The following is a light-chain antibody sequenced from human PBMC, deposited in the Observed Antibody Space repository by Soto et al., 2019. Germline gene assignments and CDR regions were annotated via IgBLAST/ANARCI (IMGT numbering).Light chain of an antibody. V-gene: IGLV2-14*01. CDR1: SSDVGSFNY. J-gene: IGLJ1*01. CDR2: DVS. Sequence: QSALTQPASVSGSPGQSIAISCTGTSSDVGSFNYVSWYQQHPGKVPKLMIYDVSNRPSGVSDRFSGSKSGNTASLTISGPQAEDEADYYCSSYTTSSTYVFGTGTKLTVL. CDR3: SSYTTSSTYV.